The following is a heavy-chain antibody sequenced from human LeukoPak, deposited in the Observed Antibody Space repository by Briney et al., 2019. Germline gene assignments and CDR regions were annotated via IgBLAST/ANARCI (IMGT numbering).Heavy chain of an antibody. D-gene: IGHD1-26*01. CDR3: ARHRSGSYYWINWFDP. CDR1: GGSISSYY. Sequence: SETLSLTCTVSGGSISSYYWSWIRQPPGKGLEWIGEINHSGSTNYNPSLKSRVTISVDTSKNQFSLKLSSVTAADTAVYYCARHRSGSYYWINWFDPWGQGTLVTVSS. J-gene: IGHJ5*02. V-gene: IGHV4-34*01. CDR2: INHSGST.